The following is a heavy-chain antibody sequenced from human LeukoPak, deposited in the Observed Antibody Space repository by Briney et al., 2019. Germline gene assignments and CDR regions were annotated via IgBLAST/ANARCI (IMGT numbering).Heavy chain of an antibody. CDR2: ISYDGSNK. V-gene: IGHV3-30-3*01. CDR1: GFTFSSYA. J-gene: IGHJ6*02. CDR3: ASSIYDYVWGAHYYYGMDV. Sequence: GGSLRLSCAASGFTFSSYAMHWVRQAPGKGLEWVAVISYDGSNKYYADSVKGRFTISRDNSKNTLYLQMNSLRAEDTAVYYCASSIYDYVWGAHYYYGMDVWGQGTTVTVSS. D-gene: IGHD3-16*01.